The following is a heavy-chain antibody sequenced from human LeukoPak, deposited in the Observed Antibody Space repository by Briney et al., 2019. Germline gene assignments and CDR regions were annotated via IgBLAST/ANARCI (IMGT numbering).Heavy chain of an antibody. CDR2: IIPILGIA. J-gene: IGHJ3*02. Sequence: ASVKVSCKASGGTFSSYTISWVRQAPGQGLEWMGRIIPILGIANYAQKSQGRDTITADKSTSTAYMELSSLRSEDTAVYYCARARQPYYYDSSGPYPLDAFDIWGQGTMVTVSS. D-gene: IGHD3-22*01. V-gene: IGHV1-69*02. CDR1: GGTFSSYT. CDR3: ARARQPYYYDSSGPYPLDAFDI.